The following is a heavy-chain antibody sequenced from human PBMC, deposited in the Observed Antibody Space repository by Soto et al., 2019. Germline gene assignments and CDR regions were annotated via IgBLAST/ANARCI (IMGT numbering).Heavy chain of an antibody. Sequence: GGSLRLSCAASGFTFSNAWMNWVRQAPGKGLEWVGRIKSKTDGGTTDYAAPVKGRFTISRDDSKNTLYLQMNSLKTEDTAVYYCTTGTIQCPSCSGYDGDLAYWGQGTLVTVSS. CDR2: IKSKTDGGTT. V-gene: IGHV3-15*07. D-gene: IGHD5-12*01. CDR1: GFTFSNAW. J-gene: IGHJ4*02. CDR3: TTGTIQCPSCSGYDGDLAY.